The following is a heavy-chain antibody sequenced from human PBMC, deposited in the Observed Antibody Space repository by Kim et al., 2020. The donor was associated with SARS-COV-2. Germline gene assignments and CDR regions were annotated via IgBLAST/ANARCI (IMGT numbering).Heavy chain of an antibody. CDR2: GNT. V-gene: IGHV1-18*01. J-gene: IGHJ4*02. Sequence: GNTNYAQKLQGRVTMTTDTSTSTAYMELRSLRSDDTGVYYCARGNPKLYYWGQGTLVTVSS. CDR3: ARGNPKLYY.